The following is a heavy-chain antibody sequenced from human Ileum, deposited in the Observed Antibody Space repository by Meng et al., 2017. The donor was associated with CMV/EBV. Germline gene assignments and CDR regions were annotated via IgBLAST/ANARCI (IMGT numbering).Heavy chain of an antibody. CDR3: ARVRSYYGSGTYSNEVASDI. CDR2: MSSDGSNN. D-gene: IGHD3-10*01. Sequence: GGSLRLSCAASGFTFSRFIMHWVRQAPGKGLEWVAVMSSDGSNNYYADSVKGRFTISRDNSRNTLYLQMNSLRAEDTAVYYCARVRSYYGSGTYSNEVASDIWGQGSLVTVSS. J-gene: IGHJ3*02. V-gene: IGHV3-30*04. CDR1: GFTFSRFI.